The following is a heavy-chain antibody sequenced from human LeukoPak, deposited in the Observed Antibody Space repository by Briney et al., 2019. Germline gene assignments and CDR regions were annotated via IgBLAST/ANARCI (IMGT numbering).Heavy chain of an antibody. J-gene: IGHJ6*02. D-gene: IGHD3-9*01. CDR1: GFTLSTYA. V-gene: IGHV3-23*01. Sequence: GGSLRLSWAAAGFTLSTYAMSWGRQAAGKGLEWGSAISGSGGSTYYADTVKGRFTISRDNSKKTLYLQMNTLRGEDAAVYYCTRGLMDYDVSTGLHHYSMDVWGQGTTVTASS. CDR3: TRGLMDYDVSTGLHHYSMDV. CDR2: ISGSGGST.